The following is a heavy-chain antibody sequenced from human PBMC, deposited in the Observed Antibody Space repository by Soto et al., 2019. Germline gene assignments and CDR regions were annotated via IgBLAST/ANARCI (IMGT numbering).Heavy chain of an antibody. D-gene: IGHD2-8*01. Sequence: QGQLVQSGPEVKKPGASVKVSCKASGYTFSRYGISWVRQAPGQGLEWMGWISGYNGDTKYAQKVQGRVTMTIDTSTYTAYMELRSLTSDDTDIYYCAKNGQPPYYYYGMDVWGQGTTVTVSS. CDR2: ISGYNGDT. J-gene: IGHJ6*02. CDR1: GYTFSRYG. CDR3: AKNGQPPYYYYGMDV. V-gene: IGHV1-18*01.